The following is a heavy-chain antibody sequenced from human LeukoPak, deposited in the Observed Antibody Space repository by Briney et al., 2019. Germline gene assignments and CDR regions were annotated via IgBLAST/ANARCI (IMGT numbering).Heavy chain of an antibody. CDR3: AKGAARTCFEH. D-gene: IGHD6-6*01. V-gene: IGHV3-53*01. Sequence: GGSLRLSCAASGFTVSTNYMSWVSQAPGKGLEWVSVIYPGGYTYYADSVKGRFTISRDSSNNTLYLQINSLRAEDTAMYYCAKGAARTCFEHWGQGILVAVSS. J-gene: IGHJ4*02. CDR2: IYPGGYT. CDR1: GFTVSTNY.